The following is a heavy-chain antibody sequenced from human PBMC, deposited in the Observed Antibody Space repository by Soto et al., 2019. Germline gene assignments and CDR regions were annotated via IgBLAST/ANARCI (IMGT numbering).Heavy chain of an antibody. V-gene: IGHV4-59*01. Sequence: SETLSLTCTVSGGSISSYYWSWIRQPPGKGLEWIGYIYYSGSTNYNPSLKSRVTISVDTSKNQFSLKLSSVTAADTAVYYCARVGIAAAGTDKYFDYWGQGTLVTVSS. CDR2: IYYSGST. CDR3: ARVGIAAAGTDKYFDY. D-gene: IGHD6-13*01. CDR1: GGSISSYY. J-gene: IGHJ4*02.